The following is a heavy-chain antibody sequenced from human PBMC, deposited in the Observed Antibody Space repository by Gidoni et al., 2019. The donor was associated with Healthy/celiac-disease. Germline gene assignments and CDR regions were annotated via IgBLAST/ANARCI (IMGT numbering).Heavy chain of an antibody. CDR1: GGSIRSGSYY. CDR2: IYTSGST. CDR3: ARSPMYYYDSSGYPDY. V-gene: IGHV4-61*02. D-gene: IGHD3-22*01. J-gene: IGHJ4*02. Sequence: QVQLQESGPGLVKPSQTLSLTCTVSGGSIRSGSYYWSWIRQPAGKGLEWIGRIYTSGSTNYNPSLKSRVTISLDMSKNQFYLNLSSVTAADTAVYYCARSPMYYYDSSGYPDYWGQGTLVTVSS.